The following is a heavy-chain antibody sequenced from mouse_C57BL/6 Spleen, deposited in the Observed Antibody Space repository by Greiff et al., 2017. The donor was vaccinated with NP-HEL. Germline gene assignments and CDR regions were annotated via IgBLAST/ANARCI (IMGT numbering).Heavy chain of an antibody. Sequence: EVQLQQSGPELVKPGASVKIPCKASGYTFTDYNMDWVKPSHGKSLEWIGDINPNNGGTIYNQKCRVKATLTVVKSSSTAYMERRILPSEDTAIYYCARLPLDDGYYEWYFDVWGTRTTVTVSS. CDR3: ARLPLDDGYYEWYFDV. CDR1: GYTFTDYN. CDR2: INPNNGGT. J-gene: IGHJ1*03. D-gene: IGHD2-3*01. V-gene: IGHV1-18*01.